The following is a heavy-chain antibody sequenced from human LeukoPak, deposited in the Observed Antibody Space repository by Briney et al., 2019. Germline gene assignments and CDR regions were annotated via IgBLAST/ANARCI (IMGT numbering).Heavy chain of an antibody. CDR2: IYYSGST. CDR1: GDSISSYF. J-gene: IGHJ4*02. D-gene: IGHD1-26*01. Sequence: SETLSLTCTVSGDSISSYFWSWIRQPPGKGLEWIGYIYYSGSTNYNPPLKSRVTISVDTSKNQFSLKLSSVTAADTAVYYCARSQRQWELPPGDWGQGTLVTVSS. V-gene: IGHV4-59*01. CDR3: ARSQRQWELPPGD.